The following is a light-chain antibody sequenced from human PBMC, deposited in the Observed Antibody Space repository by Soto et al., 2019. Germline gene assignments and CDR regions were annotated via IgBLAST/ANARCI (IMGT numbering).Light chain of an antibody. CDR3: KQRYNWPWT. CDR2: DAS. V-gene: IGKV3-11*01. J-gene: IGKJ1*01. CDR1: QSIRNF. Sequence: EIVLTPSPGTLSLSPGERATLSCRASQSIRNFLAWYQQKTGQAHRILIYDASNRASGIPPRFSGSGSGTDFTLAISGLEPEDLAVYYCKQRYNWPWTFGKGTKGDIK.